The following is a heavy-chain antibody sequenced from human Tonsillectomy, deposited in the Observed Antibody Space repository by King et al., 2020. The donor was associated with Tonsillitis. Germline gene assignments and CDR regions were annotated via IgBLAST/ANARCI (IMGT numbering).Heavy chain of an antibody. CDR2: IYWDDDK. CDR1: GFSVITSGVG. J-gene: IGHJ4*02. CDR3: ANRPFDGEVFDY. Sequence: TLKESGPTLVKPTQTLTLTCTLSGFSVITSGVGVGWIRQPPGKALEWLALIYWDDDKRYSPSLKSRLTITKDTSKNQVVLTMTNMDPVDTATYYCANRPFDGEVFDYWGQGTLVSVSS. V-gene: IGHV2-5*02. D-gene: IGHD3-10*01.